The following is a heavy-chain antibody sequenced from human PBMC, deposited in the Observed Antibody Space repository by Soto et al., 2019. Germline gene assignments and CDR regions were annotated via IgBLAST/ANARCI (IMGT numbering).Heavy chain of an antibody. Sequence: GGSLRLSCAASGFTFSSYGMHWVRQAPGKGLEWVAVISYDGSNKYYADSVKGRFTISRDNSKNTLYLQMNSLRAEDTAVYYCAKDKNRREHGTSRRYSSGWYGYYYGMDVWGQGTTVTVSS. CDR1: GFTFSSYG. D-gene: IGHD6-19*01. J-gene: IGHJ6*02. CDR2: ISYDGSNK. V-gene: IGHV3-30*18. CDR3: AKDKNRREHGTSRRYSSGWYGYYYGMDV.